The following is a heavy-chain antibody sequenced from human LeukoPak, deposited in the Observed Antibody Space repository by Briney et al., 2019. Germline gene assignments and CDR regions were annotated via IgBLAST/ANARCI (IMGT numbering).Heavy chain of an antibody. CDR1: GFTFSSYG. Sequence: PGRSLRLSCAASGFTFSSYGMHWVRQAPGKGLEWVAVIWYDGSNKYYADSVKGRFTISRDNSKNTLYLQMDSLRAEDTAVYYCAKDSHAGGEMSATPWFGDPFSIWGQGTMVTVSS. D-gene: IGHD3-10*01. J-gene: IGHJ3*02. CDR2: IWYDGSNK. CDR3: AKDSHAGGEMSATPWFGDPFSI. V-gene: IGHV3-33*06.